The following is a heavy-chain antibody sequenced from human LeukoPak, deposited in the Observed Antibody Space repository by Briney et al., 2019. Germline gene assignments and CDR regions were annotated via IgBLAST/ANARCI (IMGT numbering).Heavy chain of an antibody. CDR2: INHSGST. Sequence: PSETLSLTCAVYGGSFSGYYWSWIRQPPGKGLEWIGEINHSGSTNYNPSLKSRVTISVDTSKNQFSLKLSSVTAADTAVYYCARWASYSSGYRKWFDPWGQGTLVTVSS. D-gene: IGHD6-19*01. V-gene: IGHV4-34*01. CDR1: GGSFSGYY. J-gene: IGHJ5*02. CDR3: ARWASYSSGYRKWFDP.